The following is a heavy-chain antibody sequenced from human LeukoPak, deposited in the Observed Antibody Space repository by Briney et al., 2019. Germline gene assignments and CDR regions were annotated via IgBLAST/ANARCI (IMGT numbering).Heavy chain of an antibody. J-gene: IGHJ4*02. V-gene: IGHV3-66*01. CDR2: IYSGGST. Sequence: GGSLRLSCAASGFTVSSNYMSWVRQAPGKGLEWVSVIYSGGSTYYADSVKGRFTISRDNSKNTLYLQTNSLRAEDTAVYYCAREGLDSSSFDYWGQGTLVTVSS. CDR1: GFTVSSNY. CDR3: AREGLDSSSFDY. D-gene: IGHD6-13*01.